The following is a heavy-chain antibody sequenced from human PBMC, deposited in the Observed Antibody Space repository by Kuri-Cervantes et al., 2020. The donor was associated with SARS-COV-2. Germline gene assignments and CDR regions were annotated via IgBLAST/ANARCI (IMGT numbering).Heavy chain of an antibody. D-gene: IGHD3-22*01. CDR2: IYYTGST. CDR3: ARHPLITLKEGWFDP. J-gene: IGHJ5*02. V-gene: IGHV4-39*01. CDR1: GGSIISSGNY. Sequence: GSLRLSCSVSGGSIISSGNYWGWIRQPPGKGLEWGGSIYYTGSTSYNPSLKSRVTISVDTSKNQFSLRLSSVTAADTAVYYCARHPLITLKEGWFDPWGQGTLVTVSS.